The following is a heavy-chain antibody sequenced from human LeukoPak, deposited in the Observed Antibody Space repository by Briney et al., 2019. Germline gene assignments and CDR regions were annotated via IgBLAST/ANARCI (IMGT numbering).Heavy chain of an antibody. J-gene: IGHJ4*02. D-gene: IGHD3-3*01. CDR2: IQTSGST. CDR3: ARHGYYDFWSGYK. CDR1: GGSISTGVYY. Sequence: SQTLSLTCTVSGGSISTGVYYWNWIRQPAGKGLEWIGRIQTSGSTNSNPSLMSRVTISVDTSKNQFSLKLSSVTAADTAVYYCARHGYYDFWSGYKWGQGTLVTVSS. V-gene: IGHV4-61*02.